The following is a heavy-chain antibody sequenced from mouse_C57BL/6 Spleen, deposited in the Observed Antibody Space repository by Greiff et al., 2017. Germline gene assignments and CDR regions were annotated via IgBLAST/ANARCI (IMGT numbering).Heavy chain of an antibody. CDR2: ISGGGGNT. Sequence: EVMLVESGGGLVKPGGSLKLSCAASGFTFSSYTMSWVRQTPEKRLEWVATISGGGGNTYYPDSVKGRFTISRDNAKNTLYLLVSSLMSEDTALYYCASYYGSSPFAYWGQGTLVTVSA. J-gene: IGHJ3*01. CDR1: GFTFSSYT. D-gene: IGHD1-1*01. V-gene: IGHV5-9*01. CDR3: ASYYGSSPFAY.